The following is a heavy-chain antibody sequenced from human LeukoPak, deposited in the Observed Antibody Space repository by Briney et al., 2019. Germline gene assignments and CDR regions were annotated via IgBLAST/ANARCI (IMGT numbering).Heavy chain of an antibody. J-gene: IGHJ4*02. CDR3: AKEGSIFGVVIRPYYFDY. CDR1: GFTFSSYG. V-gene: IGHV3-30*18. Sequence: GGSLRLSCAASGFTFSSYGMHWVRQAPGKRLEWVAVISYDGSNKYYADSVKGRFTISRDNSKNTLYLQMNSLRAEDTAVYYCAKEGSIFGVVIRPYYFDYWGQGTLVTVSS. D-gene: IGHD3-3*01. CDR2: ISYDGSNK.